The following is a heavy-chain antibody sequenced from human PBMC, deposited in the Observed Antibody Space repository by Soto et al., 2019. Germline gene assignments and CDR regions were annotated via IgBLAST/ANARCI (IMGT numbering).Heavy chain of an antibody. D-gene: IGHD6-13*01. CDR3: ARGRVTLGSWTLDY. Sequence: SETLSLTCTVSGGSISNYYWSWIRQPPGKGLEWIGYIYYTGSTNYNPSLKSRITISVDTSKNQFSLKLSSVTAADTAVYYCARGRVTLGSWTLDYWGQGTLVTVSS. CDR2: IYYTGST. CDR1: GGSISNYY. J-gene: IGHJ4*02. V-gene: IGHV4-59*12.